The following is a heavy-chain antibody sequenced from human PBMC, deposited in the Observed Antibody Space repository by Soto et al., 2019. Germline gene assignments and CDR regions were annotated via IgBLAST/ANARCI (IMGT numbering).Heavy chain of an antibody. CDR2: VSYDGTNK. V-gene: IGHV3-30*18. Sequence: QVQLVESGGGVVQPGRSLRLSCAASGFIFSSYGMHWVRQAPGKGLEWVAVVSYDGTNKYYADSVKGRFTISRDNSKNTLYLQLTSLRAEDTAVYYCAKDLWFGELYYFDYWGQGTLVTVSS. J-gene: IGHJ4*02. CDR1: GFIFSSYG. CDR3: AKDLWFGELYYFDY. D-gene: IGHD3-10*01.